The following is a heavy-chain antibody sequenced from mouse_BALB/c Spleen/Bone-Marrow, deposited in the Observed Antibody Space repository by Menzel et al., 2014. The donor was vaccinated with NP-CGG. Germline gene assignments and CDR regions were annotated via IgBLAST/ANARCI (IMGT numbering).Heavy chain of an antibody. CDR3: ASYYGNYAY. J-gene: IGHJ3*01. CDR1: GYTFTSYW. D-gene: IGHD2-1*01. Sequence: VQVVESGAELVKPGASVKLSCKASGYTFTSYWMHWVKQRPGQGLEWIGEINPSNGRTNYSEKFKSKATLTVDKSSSTAYMQLSSLTSEDSAVYYCASYYGNYAYWGQGTLVTVSA. V-gene: IGHV1S81*02. CDR2: INPSNGRT.